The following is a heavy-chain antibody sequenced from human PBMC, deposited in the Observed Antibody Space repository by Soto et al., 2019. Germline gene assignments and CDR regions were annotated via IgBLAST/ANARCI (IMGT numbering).Heavy chain of an antibody. V-gene: IGHV4-31*03. J-gene: IGHJ4*02. D-gene: IGHD1-7*01. CDR3: ARELLAGTKGGFDY. Sequence: SETLSLTCTVSGGSIRSGCYYWSWIRQHPGKGLEWIGYIYYSGSTYYNPSLKSRVTISVDTSKNQFSLKLSSVTAADTAVYYCARELLAGTKGGFDYLGQGTLLTVSS. CDR1: GGSIRSGCYY. CDR2: IYYSGST.